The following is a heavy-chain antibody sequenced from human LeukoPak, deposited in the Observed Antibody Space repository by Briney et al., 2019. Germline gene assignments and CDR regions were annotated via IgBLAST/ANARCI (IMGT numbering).Heavy chain of an antibody. CDR3: ALGGFGELILRY. D-gene: IGHD3-10*01. CDR2: IIPIFGTA. V-gene: IGHV1-69*05. CDR1: GGTFSSYA. Sequence: GSSVKVSCKASGGTFSSYAISWVRQAPGQGLEWMGGIIPIFGTANYAQKFQGRVTITTDESTSTAYMELSSLRPEDTAVYYCALGGFGELILRYWGQGTLVTVSS. J-gene: IGHJ4*02.